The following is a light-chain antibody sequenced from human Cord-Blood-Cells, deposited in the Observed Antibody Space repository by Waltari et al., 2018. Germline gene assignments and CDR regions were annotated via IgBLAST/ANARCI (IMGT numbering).Light chain of an antibody. V-gene: IGLV1-40*01. CDR1: SSTIGAGYD. Sequence: QSVLTQPPSVSGAPGQRVTIPCTGSSSTIGAGYDVHWYQQLPGTAPNLLIYGNSNRPSGVPDRFSGSKSGTSASLAITGLQAEDEADYYCQSYDSSLSGYVFGTGTKVTVL. CDR2: GNS. J-gene: IGLJ1*01. CDR3: QSYDSSLSGYV.